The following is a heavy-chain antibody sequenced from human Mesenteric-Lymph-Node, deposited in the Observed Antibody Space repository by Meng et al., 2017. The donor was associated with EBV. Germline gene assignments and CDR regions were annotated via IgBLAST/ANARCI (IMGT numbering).Heavy chain of an antibody. Sequence: EVELWECGGGLAQPGGSLRLSCAASGFTFSRYVMSWVRQAPGKGLEWVSSISGSGDDTEYADSVKGRFTISRDNSNNTLFLQMNSLRAEDTALYYCAKRLVVVTSPFDYWGQGTLVTVSS. V-gene: IGHV3-23*01. CDR3: AKRLVVVTSPFDY. J-gene: IGHJ4*02. CDR2: ISGSGDDT. CDR1: GFTFSRYV. D-gene: IGHD3-22*01.